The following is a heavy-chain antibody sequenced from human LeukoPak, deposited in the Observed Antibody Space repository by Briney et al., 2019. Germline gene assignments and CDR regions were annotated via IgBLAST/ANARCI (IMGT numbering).Heavy chain of an antibody. CDR3: ARNRYCSGGSCYHDY. D-gene: IGHD2-15*01. V-gene: IGHV4-59*08. CDR1: GVSIISYY. Sequence: SETLSLTCTVSGVSIISYYWSWIRQPPGKGLEWIGYIYYTGSTNCNPSLKSRVTISEDTSKNQFSLTLRSVTAADTAVYYCARNRYCSGGSCYHDYWGQGTLVTVSS. CDR2: IYYTGST. J-gene: IGHJ4*02.